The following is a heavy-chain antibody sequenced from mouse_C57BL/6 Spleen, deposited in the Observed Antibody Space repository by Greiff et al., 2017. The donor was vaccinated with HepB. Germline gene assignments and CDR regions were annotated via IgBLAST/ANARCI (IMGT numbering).Heavy chain of an antibody. V-gene: IGHV5-12*01. CDR3: ARRSNYGGVAMDY. Sequence: EVKLVESGGGLVQPGGSLKLSCAASGFTFSDYYMYWVRQTPEKRLEWVAYISNGGGSTYYPDTVKGRFTISRDNAKNTLYLQMSRLKSEDTAMYYCARRSNYGGVAMDYWGQGTSVTVSS. J-gene: IGHJ4*01. D-gene: IGHD2-5*01. CDR1: GFTFSDYY. CDR2: ISNGGGST.